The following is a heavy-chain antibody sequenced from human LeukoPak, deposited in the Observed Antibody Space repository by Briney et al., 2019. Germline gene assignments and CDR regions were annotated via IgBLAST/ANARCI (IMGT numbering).Heavy chain of an antibody. V-gene: IGHV3-30-3*01. Sequence: PGGSLRLSCAASGLTFSSYAMHWVRQAPGKGLEWVAVISYDGSNKYYADSVKGRFTISRDNSKNTLYLQMNSLRAEDTAVYYCARGTLYFDYWGQGTLVTVSS. CDR3: ARGTLYFDY. J-gene: IGHJ4*02. CDR2: ISYDGSNK. CDR1: GLTFSSYA.